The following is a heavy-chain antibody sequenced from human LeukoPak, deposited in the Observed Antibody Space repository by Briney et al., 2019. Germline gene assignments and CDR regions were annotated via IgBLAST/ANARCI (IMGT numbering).Heavy chain of an antibody. CDR2: INSDGSAT. CDR1: GFTFSNYW. J-gene: IGHJ4*02. Sequence: GGSLRLSCAASGFTFSNYWMHWVRQASGKGLVWVSRINSDGSATAYADSVKGRFTISRDNAKHTLYLQMNSLRADDTAIYYCARGKYQQPRADYWGQGTLVTVSS. D-gene: IGHD2-2*01. V-gene: IGHV3-74*01. CDR3: ARGKYQQPRADY.